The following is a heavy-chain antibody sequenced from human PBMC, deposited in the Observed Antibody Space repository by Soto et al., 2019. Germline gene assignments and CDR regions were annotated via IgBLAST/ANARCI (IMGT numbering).Heavy chain of an antibody. D-gene: IGHD2-2*01. CDR1: GFSLSTSGVG. V-gene: IGHV2-5*02. Sequence: SGPTLVNPTRTLTLTCTFSGFSLSTSGVGVGWIRQPPGKALEWLALIYWDDEKRYSPSLKSRLTITKDTSKNQVVLTMTNIDPVDTATYYCVHRLQATSSFPNWFYPRAQRTLVPVSA. CDR3: VHRLQATSSFPNWFYP. CDR2: IYWDDEK. J-gene: IGHJ5*02.